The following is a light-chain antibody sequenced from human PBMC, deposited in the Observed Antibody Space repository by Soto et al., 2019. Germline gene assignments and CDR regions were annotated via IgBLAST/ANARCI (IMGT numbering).Light chain of an antibody. CDR2: GAS. J-gene: IGKJ1*01. CDR1: QSFNSIY. V-gene: IGKV3-20*01. Sequence: EIVLTQTPGTLSLSPGERATLSCRASQSFNSIYLALYQQKPGQAPRLLIYGASSRATGIPDRFSGSGSGTDFTLTISRLEPEDFAVYYCHQYDRWTFGQGTKVDI. CDR3: HQYDRWT.